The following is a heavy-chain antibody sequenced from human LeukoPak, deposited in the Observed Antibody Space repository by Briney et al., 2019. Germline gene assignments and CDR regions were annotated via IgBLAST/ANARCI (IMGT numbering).Heavy chain of an antibody. CDR2: ISAYNGNT. CDR3: ARASIHYGSGSYYYYYMDV. CDR1: GYTFTSYG. J-gene: IGHJ6*03. D-gene: IGHD3-10*01. V-gene: IGHV1-18*01. Sequence: GASVKVSCKASGYTFTSYGISWVRQAPGQGLEWMGWISAYNGNTNYAQKFQGRVTITADESTSTAYMELSSLRSEDTAVYYCARASIHYGSGSYYYYYMDVWGKGTTVTISS.